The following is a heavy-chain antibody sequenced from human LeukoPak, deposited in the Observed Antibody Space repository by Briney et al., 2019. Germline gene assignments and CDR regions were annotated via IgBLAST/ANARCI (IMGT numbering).Heavy chain of an antibody. CDR2: IKQDGSEK. V-gene: IGHV3-7*01. J-gene: IGHJ4*02. CDR3: AKDNVGYSSDFDY. D-gene: IGHD6-13*01. CDR1: GFTFSSYW. Sequence: GGSLRLSCAASGFTFSSYWMSWVRQAPGKGLEWVANIKQDGSEKYYVDSVKGRFTISRDNAKNSLYLQMNSLRAEDTAVYYCAKDNVGYSSDFDYWGQGTLVTVSS.